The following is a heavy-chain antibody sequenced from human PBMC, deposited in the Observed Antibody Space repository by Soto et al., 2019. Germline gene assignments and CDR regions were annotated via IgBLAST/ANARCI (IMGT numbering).Heavy chain of an antibody. CDR2: INAGNGYT. CDR1: GYTFTSYV. CDR3: ATWTWLVPFDY. V-gene: IGHV1-3*01. J-gene: IGHJ4*02. D-gene: IGHD6-19*01. Sequence: ASVKVSCKASGYTFTSYVIHCVRQAPGQRLEWMGWINAGNGYTKYSQKFQGRVTITRDTSASTAYMKLNSLRSEDTAVYYCATWTWLVPFDYWGQGTLVTVSS.